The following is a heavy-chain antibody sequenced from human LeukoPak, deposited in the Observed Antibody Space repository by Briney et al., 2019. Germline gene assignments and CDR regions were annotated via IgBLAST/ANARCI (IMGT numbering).Heavy chain of an antibody. J-gene: IGHJ6*04. CDR3: ARWAEDIAYYYYGMDV. CDR1: GGSVSSGSYY. Sequence: PSETLSLTCTVSGGSVSSGSYYWSWIRQPPGKGLEWIGYIYYSGSTNYNPSLKSRVTISVDTSKNQFPLKLSSVTAADTAVYYCARWAEDIAYYYYGMDVWGKGTTVTVSS. CDR2: IYYSGST. V-gene: IGHV4-61*01. D-gene: IGHD2-15*01.